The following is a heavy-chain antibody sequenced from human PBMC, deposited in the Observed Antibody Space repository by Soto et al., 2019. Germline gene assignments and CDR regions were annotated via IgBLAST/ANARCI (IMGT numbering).Heavy chain of an antibody. Sequence: PVGSLRLSCVPPGFTVTGDQMNWVRQAPGKGLEWVSTMYTGGRTFYADSVRGRFAISRDETKNILYLQMDSLRVEDTAVYYCPRGGGGWDSWGQGSLVTVSS. V-gene: IGHV3-53*01. D-gene: IGHD6-19*01. CDR3: PRGGGGWDS. CDR1: GFTVTGDQ. J-gene: IGHJ4*02. CDR2: MYTGGRT.